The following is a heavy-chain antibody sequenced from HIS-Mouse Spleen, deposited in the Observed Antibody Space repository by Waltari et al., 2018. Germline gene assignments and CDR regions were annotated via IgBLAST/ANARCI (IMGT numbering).Heavy chain of an antibody. D-gene: IGHD1-26*01. Sequence: QVQLVESGGGGVQPGRSLRRSCAASGFPFSSYGMHWVRQAPGKGLEWVAVISYDGSNKYYADSVKGRFTISRDNSKNTLYLQMNSLRAEDTAVYYCAKDRGSQFDYWGQGTLVTVSS. CDR1: GFPFSSYG. CDR2: ISYDGSNK. V-gene: IGHV3-30*18. CDR3: AKDRGSQFDY. J-gene: IGHJ4*02.